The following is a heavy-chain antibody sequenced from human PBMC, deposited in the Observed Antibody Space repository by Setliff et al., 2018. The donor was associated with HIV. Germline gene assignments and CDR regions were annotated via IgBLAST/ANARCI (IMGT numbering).Heavy chain of an antibody. J-gene: IGHJ4*02. CDR2: IWYDGNNK. Sequence: GGSLRLSCAASGFTFSSYGMHWVRQAPGKGLEWVAVIWYDGNNKYYADSVKGRFTISRDTSKNTLYLQMNSLRAEDTAVYYCARIPYSDSFFDSWGQGTLVTVSS. V-gene: IGHV3-33*01. CDR1: GFTFSSYG. CDR3: ARIPYSDSFFDS. D-gene: IGHD4-17*01.